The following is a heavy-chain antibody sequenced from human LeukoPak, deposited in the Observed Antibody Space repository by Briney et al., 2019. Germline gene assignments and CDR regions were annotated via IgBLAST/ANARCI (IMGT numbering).Heavy chain of an antibody. V-gene: IGHV4-59*01. CDR3: PSLSLAYAGYYYYYGMDV. J-gene: IGHJ6*02. Sequence: SETLSLTCTVSGGSISSYYWSWIRQPPGKGLEWIGYIYYSGSTNYNPSLKSRVTISVDTSKNQFSLKLSSVTAADTAVYYCPSLSLAYAGYYYYYGMDVWGQGTTVTVSS. CDR1: GGSISSYY. D-gene: IGHD4-23*01. CDR2: IYYSGST.